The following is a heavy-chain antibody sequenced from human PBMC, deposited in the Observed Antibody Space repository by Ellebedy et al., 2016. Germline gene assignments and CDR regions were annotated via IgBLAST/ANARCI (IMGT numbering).Heavy chain of an antibody. CDR2: ISSNGGST. Sequence: GESLKISCSASGFTFSSYAMHWVRQAPGKGLEYVSAISSNGGSTYYADSVKGRFTISRDNSKNTLYLQMSSLRAEDTAVYYCVKEYSYGIDYWGQGTLVTVSS. V-gene: IGHV3-64D*06. D-gene: IGHD5-18*01. J-gene: IGHJ4*02. CDR3: VKEYSYGIDY. CDR1: GFTFSSYA.